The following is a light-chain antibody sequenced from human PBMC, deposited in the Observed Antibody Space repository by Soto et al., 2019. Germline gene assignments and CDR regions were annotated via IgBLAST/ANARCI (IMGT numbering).Light chain of an antibody. CDR2: GAS. CDR3: QQYNNWPPIT. J-gene: IGKJ5*01. V-gene: IGKV3-15*01. CDR1: QSVSYK. Sequence: EMVMTQSPATLSVSPGERATLSCRASQSVSYKLAWYQQKPGQAPRLLIYGASTRATGISARFSGSGSGTEFTLTISSLQSEDFAVYYCQQYNNWPPITFGQGTRLEIK.